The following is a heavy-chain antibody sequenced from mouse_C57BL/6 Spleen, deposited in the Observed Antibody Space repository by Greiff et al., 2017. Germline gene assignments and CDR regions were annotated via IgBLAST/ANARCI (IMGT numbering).Heavy chain of an antibody. Sequence: VQLQQSGPGLVAPSQSLSITCTVSGFSLTSYGVSWVRQPPGKGLEWLGVIWGDGSTNYYSALISRLSISKDNSKSQVFLKLNSLQTDDTATYYCAKSGDYYDLGYWYFDVWGTGTTVTVAS. D-gene: IGHD2-4*01. J-gene: IGHJ1*03. CDR2: IWGDGST. CDR3: AKSGDYYDLGYWYFDV. CDR1: GFSLTSYG. V-gene: IGHV2-3*01.